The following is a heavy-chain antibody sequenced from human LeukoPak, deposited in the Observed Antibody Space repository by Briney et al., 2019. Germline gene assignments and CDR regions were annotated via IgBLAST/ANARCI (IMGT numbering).Heavy chain of an antibody. CDR1: GYSFTTYW. Sequence: GESLKISCKASGYSFTTYWIGWVRQMPGKGLEWMGVTYPGNSDTRYSPSFRGQVTISADKSTSTAYLRWSSLKASDSAMYYCTRGDIVLVSAVGAYNWFDSWGQGTLVTVSA. D-gene: IGHD2-2*01. V-gene: IGHV5-51*01. CDR2: TYPGNSDT. J-gene: IGHJ5*01. CDR3: TRGDIVLVSAVGAYNWFDS.